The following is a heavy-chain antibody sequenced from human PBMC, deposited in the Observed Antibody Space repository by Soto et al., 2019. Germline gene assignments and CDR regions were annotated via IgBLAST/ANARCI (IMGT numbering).Heavy chain of an antibody. J-gene: IGHJ6*02. CDR1: GFTFDDYA. Sequence: GGSLRLSCATSGFTFDDYAMHWVRQAPGKGLEWVSLISWDGGSTYYADSVKGRFTISRDNSKNSLYLQMNSLRAEDTAVYYCAKATVAGAAYDYYYGMDVWGQGTTVTVSS. CDR3: AKATVAGAAYDYYYGMDV. V-gene: IGHV3-43D*04. D-gene: IGHD6-19*01. CDR2: ISWDGGST.